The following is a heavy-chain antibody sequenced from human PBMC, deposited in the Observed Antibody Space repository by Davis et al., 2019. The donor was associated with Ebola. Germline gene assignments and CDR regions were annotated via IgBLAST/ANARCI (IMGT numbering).Heavy chain of an antibody. CDR1: GFTVSSNY. CDR2: IYASGST. CDR3: ARTITMIVGGWFDP. Sequence: GGSLRLSCAASGFTVSSNYMSWVRQAPGRGLEWVSVIYASGSTYYADSVKGRFTISRDSSENTLYLQMNSLRAEDTAVYYCARTITMIVGGWFDPWGQGTLVTVSS. V-gene: IGHV3-53*01. D-gene: IGHD3-22*01. J-gene: IGHJ5*02.